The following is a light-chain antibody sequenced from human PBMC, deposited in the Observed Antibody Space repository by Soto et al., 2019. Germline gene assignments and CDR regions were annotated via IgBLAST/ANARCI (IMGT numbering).Light chain of an antibody. CDR2: EGS. CDR3: CSYAGSSTRRV. Sequence: QSALTQPASVSGSPGQSITISCTGTSSDVGSYNLVSWYQQHPGKAPKLMIYEGSKRPSGVSNRFSGSKSGNTPSLTISGLQAEDEADYYCCSYAGSSTRRVFGGGTKLTVL. CDR1: SSDVGSYNL. J-gene: IGLJ2*01. V-gene: IGLV2-23*01.